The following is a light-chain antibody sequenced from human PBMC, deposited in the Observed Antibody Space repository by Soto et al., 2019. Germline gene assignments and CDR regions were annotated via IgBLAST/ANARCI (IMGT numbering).Light chain of an antibody. V-gene: IGKV3-15*01. Sequence: EIVMTQSPATLSVSPGERATLSCRASQSVSSNLAWYQQKPGQAPRLLIYGASTRATGIPARLSGSGSGTEFTLTLSSLQSEDFAVYYCQQYNNWPPGTFGQGTRLEIK. J-gene: IGKJ5*01. CDR2: GAS. CDR3: QQYNNWPPGT. CDR1: QSVSSN.